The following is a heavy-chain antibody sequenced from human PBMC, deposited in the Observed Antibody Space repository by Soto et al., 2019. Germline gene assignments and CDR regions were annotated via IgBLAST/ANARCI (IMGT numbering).Heavy chain of an antibody. CDR2: ISYDGSNK. J-gene: IGHJ6*02. D-gene: IGHD3-3*01. CDR1: GFTFSSYA. CDR3: ARDQVSYYDFWSGDRHGMDV. Sequence: QVQLVESGGGVVQPGRSLRLSCAASGFTFSSYAMHWVRQAPGKGLEWVAVISYDGSNKYYADSVKGRFTISRDNSKNKLYLQMNSLRAEDTAVYYCARDQVSYYDFWSGDRHGMDVWGQGTTVTVSS. V-gene: IGHV3-30-3*01.